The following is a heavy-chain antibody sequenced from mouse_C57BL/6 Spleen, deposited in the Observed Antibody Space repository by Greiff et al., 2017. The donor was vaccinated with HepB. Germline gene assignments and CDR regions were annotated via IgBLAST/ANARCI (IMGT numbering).Heavy chain of an antibody. Sequence: VKLQESGPELVKPGASVKISCKASGYAFSSSWMNWVKQRPGKGLEWIGRIYPGDGDTNYNGKFKGKATLTADKSSSTAYMQFSSLTSEDSAIYYCAREQYYAMDYWGQGTSVTVSS. CDR3: AREQYYAMDY. J-gene: IGHJ4*01. CDR1: GYAFSSSW. CDR2: IYPGDGDT. V-gene: IGHV1-82*01.